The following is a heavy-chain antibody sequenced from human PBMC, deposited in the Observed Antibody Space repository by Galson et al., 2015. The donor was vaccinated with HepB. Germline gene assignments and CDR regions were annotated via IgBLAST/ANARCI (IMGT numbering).Heavy chain of an antibody. Sequence: SLRLSCAASGFTFSSYAMHWVRQAPGKGLEWVAVISYDGSNKYYADSVKGRFTISRDNSKNTLYLQMNSLRAEDTAVYYCARTTYCGGDCYSNNFDYWGQGTLVTVSS. J-gene: IGHJ4*02. V-gene: IGHV3-30-3*01. CDR3: ARTTYCGGDCYSNNFDY. D-gene: IGHD2-21*02. CDR2: ISYDGSNK. CDR1: GFTFSSYA.